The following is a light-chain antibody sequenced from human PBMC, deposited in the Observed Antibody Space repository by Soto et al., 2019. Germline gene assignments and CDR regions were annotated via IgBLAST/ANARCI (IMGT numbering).Light chain of an antibody. CDR2: DVN. J-gene: IGLJ1*01. CDR3: SSYTSSSTYV. Sequence: QSALTQPASVSGSPGQSITISCTGTSSDVGGYNFVSWYQQHPGKAPRLIIYDVNCRPSGVSNRFSGSKSGSTASLTISGLQAEXEADYYCSSYTSSSTYVFGTGTKVTVL. V-gene: IGLV2-14*01. CDR1: SSDVGGYNF.